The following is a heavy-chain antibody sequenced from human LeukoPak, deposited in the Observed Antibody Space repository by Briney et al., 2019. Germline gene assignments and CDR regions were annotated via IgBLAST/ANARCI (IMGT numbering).Heavy chain of an antibody. Sequence: ASVKVSCKASGGTFSSYAISWVRQAPGQGLEWMGGIIPIFGTANYAQTFQGRVTITADESTSTAYMELSSLRSEDTAVYYCARESSFLVPAATWAGVTYNWFDPWGQGTLVTVCS. CDR1: GGTFSSYA. V-gene: IGHV1-69*13. CDR2: IIPIFGTA. CDR3: ARESSFLVPAATWAGVTYNWFDP. J-gene: IGHJ5*02. D-gene: IGHD2-2*01.